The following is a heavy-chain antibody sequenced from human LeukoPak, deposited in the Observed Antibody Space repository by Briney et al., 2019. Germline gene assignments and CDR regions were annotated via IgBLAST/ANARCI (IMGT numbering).Heavy chain of an antibody. Sequence: ASVKVSCKVSGYTLTELSIHWVRQAPGKGLEWMGGVNPEDGETIYAQKFQGRVTMTEDTPIDTTYMEVSSLRSEDTAVYFCAIAQNWKAGWFDPWGQGTLVTVSS. J-gene: IGHJ5*02. CDR2: VNPEDGET. CDR1: GYTLTELS. D-gene: IGHD1-1*01. CDR3: AIAQNWKAGWFDP. V-gene: IGHV1-24*01.